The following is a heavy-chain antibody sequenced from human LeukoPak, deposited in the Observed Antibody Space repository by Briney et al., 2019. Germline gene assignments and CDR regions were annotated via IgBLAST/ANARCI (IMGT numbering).Heavy chain of an antibody. Sequence: GGSLRLSCAASGFTFSNYGMNWVRQAPGKGLEWVAVISYDGSKKYYADSVKGRFTISRGNSKNTLYLQMNSLRAEDTAVYYCARGVCSSISCYYFDYWGQGTLVTVSS. V-gene: IGHV3-30-3*01. D-gene: IGHD2-2*01. CDR2: ISYDGSKK. J-gene: IGHJ4*02. CDR1: GFTFSNYG. CDR3: ARGVCSSISCYYFDY.